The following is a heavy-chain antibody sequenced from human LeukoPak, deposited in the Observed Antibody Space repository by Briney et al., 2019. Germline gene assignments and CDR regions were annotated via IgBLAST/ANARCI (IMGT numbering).Heavy chain of an antibody. D-gene: IGHD2-2*02. CDR2: IIPILGIA. V-gene: IGHV1-69*04. Sequence: VASVKVSCKASGYTFTTYGITWVRKAPGPGLEWMGRIIPILGIANYAQKFQGRVTITTDKSTSTAYMELSSLRSEDTAVYYCASPYCSSTSCYTFSYDYWGQGTLVTVSS. J-gene: IGHJ4*02. CDR3: ASPYCSSTSCYTFSYDY. CDR1: GYTFTTYG.